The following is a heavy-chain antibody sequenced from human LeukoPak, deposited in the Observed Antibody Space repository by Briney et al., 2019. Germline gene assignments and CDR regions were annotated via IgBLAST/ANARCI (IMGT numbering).Heavy chain of an antibody. J-gene: IGHJ6*02. CDR2: IKQDGSEK. CDR3: AKDGGGFLEWLYDYYYGMDV. CDR1: GFTFSSYW. Sequence: GGSLRLSCAASGFTFSSYWMSWVRQAPGKGLEWVANIKQDGSEKYYVDSVKGRFTISRDNAKNSLYLQMNSLRAEDTAVYYCAKDGGGFLEWLYDYYYGMDVWGQGTTVTVSS. V-gene: IGHV3-7*01. D-gene: IGHD3-3*01.